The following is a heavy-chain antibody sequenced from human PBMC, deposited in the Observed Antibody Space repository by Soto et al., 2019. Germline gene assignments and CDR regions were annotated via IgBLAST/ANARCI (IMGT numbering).Heavy chain of an antibody. J-gene: IGHJ6*02. CDR3: ARQSVWFGSYYYYGMDV. Sequence: SETLSLTCTVSGGSISSYYWSWIRQPPGKGLEWIGYIYYSGSTNYNPSLKSRVTISVDTSKNQFSLKLSSVTAADTAVYYCARQSVWFGSYYYYGMDVWGQGTTVTVSS. CDR1: GGSISSYY. V-gene: IGHV4-59*08. D-gene: IGHD3-10*01. CDR2: IYYSGST.